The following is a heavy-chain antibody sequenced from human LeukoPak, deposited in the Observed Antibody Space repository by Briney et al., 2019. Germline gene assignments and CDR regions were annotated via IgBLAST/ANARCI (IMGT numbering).Heavy chain of an antibody. CDR2: MNPNSGNT. V-gene: IGHV1-8*01. J-gene: IGHJ4*02. CDR3: ARTPPNDNWNPYYFDY. D-gene: IGHD1-20*01. CDR1: GYTFTSYD. Sequence: ASVKVSCKASGYTFTSYDINWVRQATGQGLEWMGWMNPNSGNTGYAQKFQGRVTMTRNTSISTVYMELSSLRSEDTAVYYCARTPPNDNWNPYYFDYWGQGTLVTVSS.